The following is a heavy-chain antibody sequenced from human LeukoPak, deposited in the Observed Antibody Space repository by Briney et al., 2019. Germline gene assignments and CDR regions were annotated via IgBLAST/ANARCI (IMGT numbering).Heavy chain of an antibody. CDR2: IRYDGSNK. D-gene: IGHD1-26*01. Sequence: GGSLRLSCAAPGFTFSSYGMHWVRQAPGKGLEWVAFIRYDGSNKYYADSVKGRFTISRDNSKNTLYLQMNSLRAEDTAVYYCASGGSYYGGGFDYWGQGTLVTVSS. CDR1: GFTFSSYG. J-gene: IGHJ4*02. V-gene: IGHV3-30*02. CDR3: ASGGSYYGGGFDY.